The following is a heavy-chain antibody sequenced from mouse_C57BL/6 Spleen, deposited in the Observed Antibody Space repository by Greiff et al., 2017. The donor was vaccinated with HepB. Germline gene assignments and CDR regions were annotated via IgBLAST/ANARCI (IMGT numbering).Heavy chain of an antibody. CDR2: ISDGGSYT. V-gene: IGHV5-4*01. Sequence: EVQLMESGGGLVKPGGSLKLSCAASGFTFSSYAMSWVRQTPEKRLEWVATISDGGSYTYYPDNVKGRFTISRDNAKNNLYLQMSHLKSEDTAMYYCAREGDFDYWGQGTTLTVSS. J-gene: IGHJ2*01. CDR3: AREGDFDY. CDR1: GFTFSSYA.